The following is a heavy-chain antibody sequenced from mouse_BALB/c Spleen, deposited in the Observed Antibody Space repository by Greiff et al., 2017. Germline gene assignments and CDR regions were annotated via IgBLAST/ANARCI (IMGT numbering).Heavy chain of an antibody. D-gene: IGHD4-1*01. CDR2: INPSTGYT. CDR3: ARSWDFDY. CDR1: GYTFTSYW. J-gene: IGHJ3*01. Sequence: VQLQQSGAELAKPGASVKMSCKASGYTFTSYWMHWVKQRPGQGLEWIGYINPSTGYTEYNQKFKDKATLTADKSSSTAYMQLSSLTSEDSAVYYCARSWDFDYWGQGTLVTVSA. V-gene: IGHV1-7*01.